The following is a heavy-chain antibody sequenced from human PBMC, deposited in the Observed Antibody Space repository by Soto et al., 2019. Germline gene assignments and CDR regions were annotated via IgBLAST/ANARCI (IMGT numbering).Heavy chain of an antibody. CDR3: ANDQVGASSFDY. Sequence: QVQLVQSGAELRKPGSAVKLSCKASGGTFSNSPISWVRQIPGQGPEWMGRIIPYPAGTIYSRKFRGRVTLTADRSTKTVYMTLSSLTTEDSGVYYCANDQVGASSFDYWGQGTRVSVSS. V-gene: IGHV1-69*02. CDR2: IIPYPAGT. J-gene: IGHJ4*02. D-gene: IGHD1-26*01. CDR1: GGTFSNSP.